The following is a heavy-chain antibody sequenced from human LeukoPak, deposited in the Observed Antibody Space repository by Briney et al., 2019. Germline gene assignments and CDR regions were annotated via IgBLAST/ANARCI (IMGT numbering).Heavy chain of an antibody. CDR3: ARRAYDFWSGYEGY. CDR2: IYHSGST. J-gene: IGHJ4*02. V-gene: IGHV4-4*02. CDR1: GGSISSSNW. Sequence: SGTLSLTCAVSGGSISSSNWWSWVRQPPGKGLEWIGEIYHSGSTNYNPSLKSRVTISVDTSKNQFSLKLSSVTAADTAVYYCARRAYDFWSGYEGYWGQGTLVTVSS. D-gene: IGHD3-3*01.